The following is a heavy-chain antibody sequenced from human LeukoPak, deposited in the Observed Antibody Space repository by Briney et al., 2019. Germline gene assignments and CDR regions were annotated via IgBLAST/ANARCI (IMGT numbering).Heavy chain of an antibody. D-gene: IGHD3-10*01. CDR3: ARDQLVRGYYYYYMDV. CDR1: GFTFSSYA. Sequence: PGGSLRLSCAASGFTFSSYAMSWVRQAPGKGLEWVSYISSSGSTIYYADSVKGRFTISRDNAKNSLYLQMNSLRAEDTAVYYCARDQLVRGYYYYYMDVWGKGTTVTISS. V-gene: IGHV3-48*03. J-gene: IGHJ6*03. CDR2: ISSSGSTI.